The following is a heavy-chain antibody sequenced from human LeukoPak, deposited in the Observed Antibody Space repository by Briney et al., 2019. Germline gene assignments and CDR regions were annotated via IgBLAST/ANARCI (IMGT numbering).Heavy chain of an antibody. V-gene: IGHV1-18*01. CDR2: ISAYNGNT. Sequence: ASVKVSCKASGYTFTSYGISWVRQAPGQGLEGMGWISAYNGNTNYAQKLQGRVTMTTDTSTSTAYMELRSLRSDDTAVYYCARDYDFWSGYYILPFDYWGQGTLVTVSS. J-gene: IGHJ4*02. D-gene: IGHD3-3*01. CDR1: GYTFTSYG. CDR3: ARDYDFWSGYYILPFDY.